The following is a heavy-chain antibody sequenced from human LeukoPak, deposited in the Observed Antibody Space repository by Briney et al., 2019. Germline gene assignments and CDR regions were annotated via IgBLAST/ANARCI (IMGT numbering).Heavy chain of an antibody. CDR3: ARDGYSGSDAP. D-gene: IGHD5-12*01. CDR1: GGSFSGYY. J-gene: IGHJ4*02. CDR2: INHSGST. Sequence: SETLSLTCAVYGGSFSGYYWSWIRQPPGKGLEWIGEINHSGSTNYNPSLKSRVTISVDTSKNQFSLKLSSVTAADTAVYYCARDGYSGSDAPWGQGTLVTVSS. V-gene: IGHV4-34*01.